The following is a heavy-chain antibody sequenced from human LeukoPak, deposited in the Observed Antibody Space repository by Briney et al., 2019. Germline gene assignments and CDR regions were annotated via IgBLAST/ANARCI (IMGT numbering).Heavy chain of an antibody. Sequence: SETLSLTCTVSGGSFNSSSFFCGWIRQPPGKGLEWIGSIYLSGSTLYNPSLKSRLIMSVDTSKNQFSLKLTSVTAADTAMYYCARQTVLPSTHFDFWGQGTLVTVS. J-gene: IGHJ4*02. CDR1: GGSFNSSSFF. V-gene: IGHV4-39*01. CDR2: IYLSGST. D-gene: IGHD1-14*01. CDR3: ARQTVLPSTHFDF.